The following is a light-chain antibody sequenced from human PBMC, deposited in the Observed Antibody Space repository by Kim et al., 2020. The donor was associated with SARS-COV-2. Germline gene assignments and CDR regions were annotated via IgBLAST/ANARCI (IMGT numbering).Light chain of an antibody. CDR3: QQRSKGPRT. Sequence: EIVLTQSPATLSLSPGERATLSCRASQSVSSYLAWYQQKPGQAPRLLIYDASNRATGIPARFSGSGSGTDFTLTISSLEPEDFAVYYCQQRSKGPRTFGGETKVDIK. CDR1: QSVSSY. J-gene: IGKJ4*01. V-gene: IGKV3-11*01. CDR2: DAS.